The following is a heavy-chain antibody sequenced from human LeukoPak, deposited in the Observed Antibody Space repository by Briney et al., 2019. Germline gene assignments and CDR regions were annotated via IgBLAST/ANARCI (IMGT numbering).Heavy chain of an antibody. CDR1: GLTFSRYA. V-gene: IGHV3-23*01. CDR2: ISESGSGT. D-gene: IGHD4-17*01. CDR3: ARVDYGDYVRY. J-gene: IGHJ4*02. Sequence: HPGGSLRLSCAVSGLTFSRYAMSWVRQAPGKGLEWVSAISESGSGTYYADSVKGRFTISRDNAKNSLYLQMNSLRAEDTAVYYCARVDYGDYVRYWGQGTLVTVSS.